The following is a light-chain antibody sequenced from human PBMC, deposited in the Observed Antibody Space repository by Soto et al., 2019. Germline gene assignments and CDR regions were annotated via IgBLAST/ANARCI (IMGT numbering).Light chain of an antibody. Sequence: DIQMTQSPSSLSASVGDRVTITCRASQNIRSYLNWYQQKPAKAPQLLIYATSSLHSGVPSRFSASGTGTDLSLVISDLQPEDSATYYCQQGYSSRWTSGRGNKVE. CDR1: QNIRSY. CDR3: QQGYSSRWT. V-gene: IGKV1-39*01. J-gene: IGKJ1*01. CDR2: ATS.